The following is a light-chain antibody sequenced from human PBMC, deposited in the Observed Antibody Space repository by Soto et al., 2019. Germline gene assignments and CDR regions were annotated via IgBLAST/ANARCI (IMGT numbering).Light chain of an antibody. CDR2: DAS. CDR3: QQYMNYAT. J-gene: IGKJ1*01. CDR1: QSITNW. V-gene: IGKV1-5*01. Sequence: DIQITQSPSTLSASVGDRVTFTSRASQSITNWLAWYQQKPGKAPKLLIYDASSLQSEVPSRFSGSGSGTEFTLTISTLQPDDVATYYCQQYMNYATFGQGTKVEIK.